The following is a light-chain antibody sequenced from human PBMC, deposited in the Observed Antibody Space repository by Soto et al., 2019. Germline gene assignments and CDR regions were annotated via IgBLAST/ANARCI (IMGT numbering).Light chain of an antibody. CDR1: TGAVTSDFY. CDR3: LLYYGSTQFWV. V-gene: IGLV7-43*01. J-gene: IGLJ3*02. Sequence: QAVVTQEPSLTVSPGGTVTLTCASSTGAVTSDFYPSWFQQKPGQAPRTLIYATTRKHSWTPARFSGSLVGVKAALTLSGVQPEDEAEYYCLLYYGSTQFWVFGGGTKLTVL. CDR2: ATT.